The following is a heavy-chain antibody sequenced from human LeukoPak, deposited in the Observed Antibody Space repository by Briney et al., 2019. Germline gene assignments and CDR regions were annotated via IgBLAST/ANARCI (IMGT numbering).Heavy chain of an antibody. D-gene: IGHD1-26*01. V-gene: IGHV3-23*01. CDR1: GFSFSSYA. CDR3: ARVWELSFDY. J-gene: IGHJ4*02. CDR2: ISGSGGRT. Sequence: GGSLRLSCEASGFSFSSYAMSWVRQAPGKGLEWVSAISGSGGRTYYVDSVKGRFTISRDNSKNTLYLQMNSLRAEDTAVYYCARVWELSFDYWGQGTLVTVSS.